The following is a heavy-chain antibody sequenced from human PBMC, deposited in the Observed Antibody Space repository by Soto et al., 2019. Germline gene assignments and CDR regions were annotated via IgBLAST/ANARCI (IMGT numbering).Heavy chain of an antibody. D-gene: IGHD3-22*01. Sequence: LRLSCAASGFTFDDYAMHWVRQAPGKGLEWVSGISWNSGSIGYADSVKGRFTISRDNAKNSLYLQMNSLRAEDTALYYCAKDIASHYYDSSGYLHWGQGTLVTVSS. J-gene: IGHJ4*02. CDR1: GFTFDDYA. CDR3: AKDIASHYYDSSGYLH. CDR2: ISWNSGSI. V-gene: IGHV3-9*01.